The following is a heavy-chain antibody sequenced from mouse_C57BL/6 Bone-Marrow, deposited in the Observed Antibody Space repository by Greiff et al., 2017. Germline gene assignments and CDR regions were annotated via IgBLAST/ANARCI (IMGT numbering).Heavy chain of an antibody. V-gene: IGHV1-69*01. D-gene: IGHD1-1*01. Sequence: VQLQESGAELVMPGASVKLSCKASCYTFTSYWMHWVKQRPGQGLEWIGEIDPSDSYTNYNQKFKGKSTLTVDKSSSTAYMQLSSLTSEDSAVYYCARDYGSSYDYFDYWGQGTTLTVSS. CDR2: IDPSDSYT. CDR3: ARDYGSSYDYFDY. CDR1: CYTFTSYW. J-gene: IGHJ2*01.